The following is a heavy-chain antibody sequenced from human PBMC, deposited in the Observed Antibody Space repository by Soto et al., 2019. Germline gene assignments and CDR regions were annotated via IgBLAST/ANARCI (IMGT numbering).Heavy chain of an antibody. D-gene: IGHD1-26*01. CDR3: AKDAVPYNGKWDWFDS. V-gene: IGHV3-23*01. CDR1: RFTFSDFA. CDR2: IGGVGVET. Sequence: DVQLLESGGGLVQPGGSLTLSCSASRFTFSDFAMNWVRQAPGKGLEWGSAIGGVGVETYYADSVKGRFTIARDNYKNTLYLQMNRLRDEDTAVYYCAKDAVPYNGKWDWFDSWGQGTLVIVSS. J-gene: IGHJ5*01.